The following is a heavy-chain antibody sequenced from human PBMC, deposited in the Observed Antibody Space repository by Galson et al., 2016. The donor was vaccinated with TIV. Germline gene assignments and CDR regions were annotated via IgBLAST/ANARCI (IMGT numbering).Heavy chain of an antibody. CDR1: GYILTTYA. D-gene: IGHD3-10*01. Sequence: SVKVSCKASGYILTTYAIQWVRLASGQSPEWMGWIDRGNGDTTYSQKLQGRVAFTWDTSANTAYMELTSLKFEDTAVYYCARHMPGSGYFDFWGQGTMLIVSS. CDR3: ARHMPGSGYFDF. CDR2: IDRGNGDT. J-gene: IGHJ3*01. V-gene: IGHV1-3*01.